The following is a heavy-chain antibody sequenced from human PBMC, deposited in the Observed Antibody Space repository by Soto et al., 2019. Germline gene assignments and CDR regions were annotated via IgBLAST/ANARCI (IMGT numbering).Heavy chain of an antibody. Sequence: SETLSLTCTVSGGSISSGGYYWSWIRQHPGQGLEWIGYIYYSESTYYNPSLKSRLSMSLDTSKNQFSLKLSSVTAADTAVYYCARGRNFWSGKFDGYLEYWGQGTLVTVSS. J-gene: IGHJ4*02. V-gene: IGHV4-31*03. CDR1: GGSISSGGYY. CDR3: ARGRNFWSGKFDGYLEY. D-gene: IGHD3-3*01. CDR2: IYYSEST.